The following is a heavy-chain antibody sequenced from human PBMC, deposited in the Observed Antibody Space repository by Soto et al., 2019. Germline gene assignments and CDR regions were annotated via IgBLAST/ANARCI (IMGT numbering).Heavy chain of an antibody. CDR2: ISSSSTI. D-gene: IGHD6-6*01. Sequence: GGSLRLSCAASGLTCSSYSMNWVRQAPGKGLEWVSYISSSSTIYYADSVKGRFTISRDNAKNSLYLQMNSLRDEDTAVYYCARPEYSSSSYGMDVWGQGTTVTVSS. CDR3: ARPEYSSSSYGMDV. CDR1: GLTCSSYS. J-gene: IGHJ6*02. V-gene: IGHV3-48*02.